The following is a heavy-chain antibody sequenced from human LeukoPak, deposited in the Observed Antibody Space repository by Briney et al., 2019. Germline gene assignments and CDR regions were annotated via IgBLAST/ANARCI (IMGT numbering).Heavy chain of an antibody. CDR2: INNSGST. CDR3: ARRRDGSTYWYFDL. D-gene: IGHD1-7*01. Sequence: PSETLSLTCTVSGGSISSYYWSWIRQPPGKGLEWIGYINNSGSTNYNPSLKSRVTISVDTSKNQFSLKLSSVTAADTAVYYCARRRDGSTYWYFDLWGRGTLVTVSS. CDR1: GGSISSYY. V-gene: IGHV4-59*08. J-gene: IGHJ2*01.